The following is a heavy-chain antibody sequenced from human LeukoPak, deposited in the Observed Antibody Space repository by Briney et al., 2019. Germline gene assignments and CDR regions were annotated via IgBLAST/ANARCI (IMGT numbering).Heavy chain of an antibody. J-gene: IGHJ3*02. CDR1: GVSISSYY. CDR3: ARVGPPYYYDSSGYYSDDAFDI. V-gene: IGHV4-4*07. CDR2: IYTSGST. D-gene: IGHD3-22*01. Sequence: PSETLSLTCTVSGVSISSYYWSWIRQPAGKGLEWIGRIYTSGSTNYNPSLKSRVTMSVDTSKNQFSLKLSSVTAADTAVYYCARVGPPYYYDSSGYYSDDAFDIWGQGTMVTVSS.